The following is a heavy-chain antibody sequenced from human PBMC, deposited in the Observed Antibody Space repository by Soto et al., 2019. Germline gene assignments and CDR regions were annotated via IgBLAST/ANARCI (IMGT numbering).Heavy chain of an antibody. CDR1: GGSISSYY. J-gene: IGHJ4*02. CDR3: ARFGESHHIRFDY. Sequence: QVQLQESGPGLVKPSETLSLTCTVSGGSISSYYWSWIRQPPGKGLEWIGYIYYSGSTNYNPSLKVRVTISVDTSKNQFSLKLSSVTAADTAVYYCARFGESHHIRFDYWGQGTLVTVSS. CDR2: IYYSGST. V-gene: IGHV4-59*08. D-gene: IGHD3-10*01.